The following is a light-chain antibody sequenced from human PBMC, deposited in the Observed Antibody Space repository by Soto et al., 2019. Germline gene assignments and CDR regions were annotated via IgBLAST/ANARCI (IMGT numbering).Light chain of an antibody. V-gene: IGLV1-40*01. CDR2: GNR. CDR3: QAYDYSVTASV. Sequence: QAVVTQPPSVSGAPGQRVTLSCTGNTSNLGAGYDVHWYQQLPGAAPKLVIFGNRNRPSGVPERFSGSKSGTSASLAITGLQAEDEADYYYQAYDYSVTASVFGGGTKLTVL. CDR1: TSNLGAGYD. J-gene: IGLJ3*02.